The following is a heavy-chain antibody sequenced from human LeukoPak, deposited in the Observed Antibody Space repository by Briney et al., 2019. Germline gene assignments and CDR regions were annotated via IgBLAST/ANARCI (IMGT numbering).Heavy chain of an antibody. CDR3: ASAIQGN. J-gene: IGHJ4*02. CDR2: IRYDGINK. V-gene: IGHV3-30*02. CDR1: GSTFSSYG. Sequence: GGSLRLSCAASGSTFSSYGMHWVRQAPGKGLEWVAFIRYDGINKYYADSVKGRFTISRDNSKNTLYLQMNSLRAEDTAVYYCASAIQGNWGQGTLVTVSS.